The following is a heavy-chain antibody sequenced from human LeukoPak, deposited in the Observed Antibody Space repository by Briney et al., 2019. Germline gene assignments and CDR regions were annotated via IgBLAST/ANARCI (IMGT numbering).Heavy chain of an antibody. J-gene: IGHJ4*02. CDR3: ARGQNYYDSSGYYYNY. Sequence: ASVKVSCKASAYTFADYYIHWVRQAPGQGLEWMGRIGPHSGGTNYVQKFQGRVTMTRDTSISTVYMELSSLRSDDTAVYYCARGQNYYDSSGYYYNYWGQGTLVTVSS. D-gene: IGHD3-22*01. V-gene: IGHV1-2*06. CDR1: AYTFADYY. CDR2: IGPHSGGT.